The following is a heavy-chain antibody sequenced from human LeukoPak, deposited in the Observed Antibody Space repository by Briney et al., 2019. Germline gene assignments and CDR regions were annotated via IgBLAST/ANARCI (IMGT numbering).Heavy chain of an antibody. CDR2: IYSGGST. Sequence: GGSLRLSCAASGFTVSSNYMSWVRQAPGKGLEWVSVIYSGGSTYYADSVKGRFTISRDNSKNTLYLQMNSLRAEDTAVYYCARDSRQLLWFHGEHIWGQGTLVTVSS. CDR3: ARDSRQLLWFHGEHI. CDR1: GFTVSSNY. J-gene: IGHJ4*02. D-gene: IGHD3-10*01. V-gene: IGHV3-53*01.